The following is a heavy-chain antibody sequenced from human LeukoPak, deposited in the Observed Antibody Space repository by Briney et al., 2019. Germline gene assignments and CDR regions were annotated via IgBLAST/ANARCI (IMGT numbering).Heavy chain of an antibody. CDR3: ARARYCSGGSCLLDY. D-gene: IGHD2-15*01. V-gene: IGHV3-48*04. Sequence: GGSLRLSCAASGFTFSSYSMNWVRQAPGKGLEWVSYISSSSSTIYYADSVKGRFTISRDNAKNSLYLQMNSLRAEDTAGYYCARARYCSGGSCLLDYWGQGTLVTVSS. CDR1: GFTFSSYS. J-gene: IGHJ4*02. CDR2: ISSSSSTI.